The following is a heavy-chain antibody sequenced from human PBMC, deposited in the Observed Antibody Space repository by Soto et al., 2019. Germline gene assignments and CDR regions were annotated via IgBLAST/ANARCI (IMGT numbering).Heavy chain of an antibody. CDR3: AKDVWGLYDYIWGSYEIYAPEGAQFDY. Sequence: GGSLRLSCAASGFTFSSYAMSWVRQAPGKGLEWVSAISGSGGSTYYADSVKGRFTISRDNSKNTLYLQMNSLRAEDTAVYYCAKDVWGLYDYIWGSYEIYAPEGAQFDYWGQGTLVTVSS. CDR2: ISGSGGST. V-gene: IGHV3-23*01. J-gene: IGHJ4*02. D-gene: IGHD3-16*01. CDR1: GFTFSSYA.